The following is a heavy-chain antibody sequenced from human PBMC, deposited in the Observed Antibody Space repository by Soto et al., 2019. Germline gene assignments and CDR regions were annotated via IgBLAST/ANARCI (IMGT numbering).Heavy chain of an antibody. CDR3: ARMDMVATSPDY. J-gene: IGHJ4*02. D-gene: IGHD5-12*01. V-gene: IGHV1-46*01. CDR1: GYAFSSNY. Sequence: GASVKVSCKASGYAFSSNYIHWVRQASGQGLEWMGVINPSNGRTTYAQNFQDRVTMTRDTSTSTVYLELRSLSSDDTAVYYCARMDMVATSPDYWGQGTLVTVPS. CDR2: INPSNGRT.